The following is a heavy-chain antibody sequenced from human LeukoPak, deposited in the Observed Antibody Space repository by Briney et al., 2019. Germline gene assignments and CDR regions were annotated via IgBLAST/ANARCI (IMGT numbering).Heavy chain of an antibody. Sequence: PSETLSLTCTVSGGSISSYYWSWIRQPPGKGLEWIGYIYYSGSTNYNPSLKSRVTISVDTSKNQFSLKLSSVTAADTAVYYCARDRTITMIVVAGWGAFDIWGQGTMVTVSS. CDR1: GGSISSYY. CDR2: IYYSGST. CDR3: ARDRTITMIVVAGWGAFDI. J-gene: IGHJ3*02. V-gene: IGHV4-59*12. D-gene: IGHD3-22*01.